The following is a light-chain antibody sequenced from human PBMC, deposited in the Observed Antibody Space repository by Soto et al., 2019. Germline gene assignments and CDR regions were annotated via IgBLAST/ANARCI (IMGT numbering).Light chain of an antibody. CDR3: QSYDSSLSGYV. CDR2: GNS. CDR1: RSNIGAGYD. Sequence: QAVVTQPPSVSGAPGQRVTISCTGSRSNIGAGYDVHWYQQLPGTAPKLLIYGNSNRPSGVPDRFSGSKSCTSASLAITGLQAEDEADYYCQSYDSSLSGYVFGTGTKLTVL. V-gene: IGLV1-40*01. J-gene: IGLJ1*01.